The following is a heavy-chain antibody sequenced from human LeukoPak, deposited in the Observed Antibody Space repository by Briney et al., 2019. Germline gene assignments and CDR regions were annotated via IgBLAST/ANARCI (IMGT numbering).Heavy chain of an antibody. CDR2: INHSGST. D-gene: IGHD5-18*01. J-gene: IGHJ4*02. V-gene: IGHV4-34*01. Sequence: PSETLSLTCAVYGGSFSGYYWSWIRQPPGKGLEWIGEINHSGSTNYNPSLKSRVTISVDTSKNQFSLKLNSVTAADTAVYYCARKRGYSYGRTYYFDYWGQGTLVTVSS. CDR1: GGSFSGYY. CDR3: ARKRGYSYGRTYYFDY.